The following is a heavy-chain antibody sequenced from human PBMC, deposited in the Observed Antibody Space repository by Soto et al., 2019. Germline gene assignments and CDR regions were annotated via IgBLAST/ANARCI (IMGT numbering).Heavy chain of an antibody. V-gene: IGHV1-18*01. CDR1: GGTFSSYG. CDR3: ARGVGSGSYYNQYNWFDP. J-gene: IGHJ5*02. Sequence: GASVKVSCKASGGTFSSYGISWVRQAPGQGPEWMGWINVYNGNTKYAQKVQGRVTMTTDTSTSTAYMELRSLRSDDTAVYYCARGVGSGSYYNQYNWFDPWGQGTLVTVSS. D-gene: IGHD3-10*01. CDR2: INVYNGNT.